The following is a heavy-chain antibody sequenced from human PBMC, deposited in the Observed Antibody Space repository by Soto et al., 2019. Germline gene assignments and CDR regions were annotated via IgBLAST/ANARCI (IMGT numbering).Heavy chain of an antibody. V-gene: IGHV4-59*08. CDR3: ARLGVSSAAGTYYYMDG. Sequence: SETLSLTCTVSGGSISSYYWSWIRQPPGKGLEWIGYIYYSGSTNYNPSLKSRVTISVDTSKNQFSLKLSSVTAADTAVYYCARLGVSSAAGTYYYMDGWGKGTTVTVSS. CDR2: IYYSGST. CDR1: GGSISSYY. J-gene: IGHJ6*03. D-gene: IGHD6-13*01.